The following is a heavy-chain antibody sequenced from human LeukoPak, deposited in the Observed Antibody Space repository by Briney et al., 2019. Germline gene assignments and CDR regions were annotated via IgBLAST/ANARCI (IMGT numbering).Heavy chain of an antibody. D-gene: IGHD3-9*01. CDR1: GGTFSSYA. V-gene: IGHV1-69*13. CDR3: ARGLLTGYSPYWFDP. Sequence: ASVKVSCKASGGTFSSYAISWVRQAPGQGLEWMGGITPIFGTANYAQKFQGRVTITADESTSTAYMELSSLRSEDTAVYYCARGLLTGYSPYWFDPWGQGTLVTVSS. CDR2: ITPIFGTA. J-gene: IGHJ5*02.